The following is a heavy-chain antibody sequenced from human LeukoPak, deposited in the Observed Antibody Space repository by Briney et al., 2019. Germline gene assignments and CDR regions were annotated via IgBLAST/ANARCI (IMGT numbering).Heavy chain of an antibody. CDR1: GLTFSDEY. J-gene: IGHJ6*03. Sequence: GGSLRLSCAASGLTFSDEYMSWIRQAPGKGLEWVSYISNTGSFISYADSVKGRFTISRDNAKNSLYLQMNSLRAEDTAVYYCAKVGVPAAPYYYYMDVWGKGTTVTVSS. D-gene: IGHD2-2*01. CDR3: AKVGVPAAPYYYYMDV. V-gene: IGHV3-11*01. CDR2: ISNTGSFI.